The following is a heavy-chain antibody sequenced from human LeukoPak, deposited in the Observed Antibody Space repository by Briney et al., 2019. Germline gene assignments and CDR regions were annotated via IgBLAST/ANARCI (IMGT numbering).Heavy chain of an antibody. CDR2: ISSSSSTI. J-gene: IGHJ4*02. CDR3: ARAPGSLVSIAARPYYFDY. CDR1: GFTFSSYS. Sequence: PGGSLRLSCAASGFTFSSYSMNWVRQAPGKGLEWVSYISSSSSTIYYADSVKGRFAISRDNSKNTLYLQINSLRAEDTAVYYCARAPGSLVSIAARPYYFDYWGQGSLVTVSS. D-gene: IGHD6-6*01. V-gene: IGHV3-48*01.